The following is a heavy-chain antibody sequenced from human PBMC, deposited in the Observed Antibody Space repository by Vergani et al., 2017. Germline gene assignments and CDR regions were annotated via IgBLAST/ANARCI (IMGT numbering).Heavy chain of an antibody. V-gene: IGHV1-46*01. J-gene: IGHJ3*02. CDR3: ARDAQGFPDAFDI. Sequence: QVQLVQSGAEVKKPGASVKVSCKASGYTFTSYYMHWVRQAPGQGLEWMGIINPSGGSTSYAQKFQGRVTMTRDTSTSTVYMELSSLRSDDTAVYYCARDAQGFPDAFDIWGQGTMVTVSS. CDR1: GYTFTSYY. CDR2: INPSGGST.